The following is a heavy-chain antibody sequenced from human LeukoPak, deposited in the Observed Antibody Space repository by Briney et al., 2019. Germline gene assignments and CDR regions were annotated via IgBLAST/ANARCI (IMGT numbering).Heavy chain of an antibody. J-gene: IGHJ5*02. V-gene: IGHV3-48*03. CDR1: GFTFSSYE. CDR3: ARGGSWYSYGLIWFDP. Sequence: GGSLRLSCAASGFTFSSYEMNWVRQAPGKGLEWVSYISSSGSTIYYADSVKGRFTISRDNAKNSLYLQMNSLRAEDTAVYYRARGGSWYSYGLIWFDPWGQGTLVTVSS. CDR2: ISSSGSTI. D-gene: IGHD5-18*01.